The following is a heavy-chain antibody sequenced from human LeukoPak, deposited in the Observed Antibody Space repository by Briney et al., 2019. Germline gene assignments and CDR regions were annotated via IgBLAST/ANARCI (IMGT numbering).Heavy chain of an antibody. V-gene: IGHV3-21*01. CDR2: IGSSGRDI. J-gene: IGHJ4*02. D-gene: IGHD5-18*01. CDR3: ARDLRGYSYGYDY. Sequence: GGSLRLSCAASGFTFSTYNMHWVRQAPGKGLEWVAFIGSSGRDIYYADSLKGRFTVARDSAKNSLYLQMNSLRAEDTAVYYCARDLRGYSYGYDYWGQGTLVTVSS. CDR1: GFTFSTYN.